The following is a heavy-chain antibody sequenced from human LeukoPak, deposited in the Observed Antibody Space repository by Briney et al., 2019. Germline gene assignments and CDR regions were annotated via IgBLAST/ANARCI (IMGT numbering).Heavy chain of an antibody. CDR2: IYTSGST. J-gene: IGHJ4*02. CDR3: ARDQYYYGSGSYGLDY. V-gene: IGHV4-61*02. Sequence: PSETLSLTCTVSGGSISSGSYYWSWIRQPAGKGLEWIGRIYTSGSTNYNPSLKSRVTISVDTSKNQFSLKLSSVTAADTAVYYCARDQYYYGSGSYGLDYWGQGTLVTVSS. CDR1: GGSISSGSYY. D-gene: IGHD3-10*01.